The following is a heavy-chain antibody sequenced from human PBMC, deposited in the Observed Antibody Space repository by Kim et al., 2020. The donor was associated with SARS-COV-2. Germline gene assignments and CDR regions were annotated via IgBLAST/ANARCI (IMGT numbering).Heavy chain of an antibody. J-gene: IGHJ4*02. D-gene: IGHD3-10*01. CDR3: ASSPYGSGSYYDGRQFWLTERTGGRFDY. CDR2: IYHSGST. V-gene: IGHV4-39*01. Sequence: SETLSLTCTVSGVSISSSNYNWDWIRQPPGKGLEWIGNIYHSGSTYYNPSLKNRVTISVDTSKNRFSLKLTSVTAADTAVYYYASSPYGSGSYYDGRQFWLTERTGGRFDYWGQGTPVIVSS. CDR1: GVSISSSNYN.